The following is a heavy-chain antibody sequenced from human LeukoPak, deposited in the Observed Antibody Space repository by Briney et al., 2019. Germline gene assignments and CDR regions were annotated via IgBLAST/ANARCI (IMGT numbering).Heavy chain of an antibody. CDR1: GFTFNSYA. CDR2: ITDSTT. J-gene: IGHJ4*02. CDR3: AKGAYSTTWTFDY. D-gene: IGHD2/OR15-2a*01. V-gene: IGHV3-23*01. Sequence: GGSLRLSCAASGFTFNSYAMSWVRQAPGKGLEWVSAITDSTTYYADSVKGRFTISRDNSKNTLYLQMNSLRAEDTAVYYCAKGAYSTTWTFDYWGQGTLVTVSS.